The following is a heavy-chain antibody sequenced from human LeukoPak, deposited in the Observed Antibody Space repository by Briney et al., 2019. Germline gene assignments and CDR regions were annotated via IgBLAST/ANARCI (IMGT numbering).Heavy chain of an antibody. J-gene: IGHJ3*02. CDR2: ITISTGII. D-gene: IGHD3-10*01. CDR1: GFTFSDYN. Sequence: PGGSLRLSCAASGFTFSDYNMNWVRQAPGKGLEWVAYITISTGIIYYADSVKGRFTISRGNSKNTLYLQMNSLRAEDTAVYYCAKGFLWFGESVDAFDIWGQGTMVTVSS. V-gene: IGHV3-48*01. CDR3: AKGFLWFGESVDAFDI.